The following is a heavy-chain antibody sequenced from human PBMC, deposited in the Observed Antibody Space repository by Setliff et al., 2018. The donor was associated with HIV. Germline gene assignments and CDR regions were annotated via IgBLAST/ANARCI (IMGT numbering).Heavy chain of an antibody. Sequence: GGSLRLSCAASEFTFNTYSMNWVRQAPGKGLEWVSSISSSSSYIHYADSMKGRFTISRDNAKKLVYLQMNSLRAEDTAIYYCARDRASSGYYARFDHWGQGTLVTVSS. D-gene: IGHD3-22*01. CDR2: ISSSSSYI. V-gene: IGHV3-21*01. J-gene: IGHJ4*02. CDR1: EFTFNTYS. CDR3: ARDRASSGYYARFDH.